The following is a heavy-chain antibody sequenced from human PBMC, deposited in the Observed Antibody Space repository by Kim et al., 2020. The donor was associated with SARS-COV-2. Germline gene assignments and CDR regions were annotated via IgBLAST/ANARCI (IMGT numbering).Heavy chain of an antibody. Sequence: ASVKVSCKASGYTFTDYSINWVRQAPGQGLEWMGWISAYNHKTNYAQRFQGRVTMTTDTSTSTAYMELRSLRSDDTAVYYCARGLYFGHWGQGTLVPVS. V-gene: IGHV1-18*01. CDR3: ARGLYFGH. J-gene: IGHJ4*02. CDR2: ISAYNHKT. CDR1: GYTFTDYS.